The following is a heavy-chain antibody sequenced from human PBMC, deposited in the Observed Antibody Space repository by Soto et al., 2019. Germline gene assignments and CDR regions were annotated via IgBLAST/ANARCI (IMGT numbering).Heavy chain of an antibody. D-gene: IGHD3-22*01. CDR3: ARDLGYYASDGYFDY. V-gene: IGHV3-11*01. J-gene: IGHJ4*02. CDR2: ISSSGNTI. Sequence: PGGSLRLSCAGSGFTFSDYYMSWIRQAPGKGLEWASYISSSGNTIYYADSVKGRFTISRDNAKNSLYLQMNSLRAEDTAVYYCARDLGYYASDGYFDYWGQGTLVTVSS. CDR1: GFTFSDYY.